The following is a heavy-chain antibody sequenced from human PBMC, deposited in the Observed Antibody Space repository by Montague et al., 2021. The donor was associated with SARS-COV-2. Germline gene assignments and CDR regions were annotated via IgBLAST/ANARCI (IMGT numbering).Heavy chain of an antibody. CDR2: IYYTGIS. J-gene: IGHJ6*02. CDR1: GGSITSHY. V-gene: IGHV4-59*08. D-gene: IGHD3-9*01. CDR3: ARVVSSDNKARSFDWLSGSEGMDV. Sequence: SETLSLTCTVSGGSITSHYWTWIRQPPGKRLEWIGNIYYTGISKYHPSLKSRVAISVDTSNNQFSLRLDSVTAADTAVYYCARVVSSDNKARSFDWLSGSEGMDVWGQGTTVTVSS.